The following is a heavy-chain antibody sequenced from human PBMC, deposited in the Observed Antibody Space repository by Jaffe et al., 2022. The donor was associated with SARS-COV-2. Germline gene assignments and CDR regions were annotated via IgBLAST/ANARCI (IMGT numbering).Heavy chain of an antibody. CDR1: GGSFSGYY. D-gene: IGHD2-2*01. CDR2: INHSGST. CDR3: SVVYPTKNWFDP. V-gene: IGHV4-34*01. J-gene: IGHJ5*02. Sequence: QVQLQQWGAGLLKPSETLSLTCAVYGGSFSGYYWSWIRQPPGKGLEWIGEINHSGSTNYNPSLKSRVTISVDTSKNQFSLKLSSVTAADTAVYYCSVVYPTKNWFDPWGQGTLVTVSS.